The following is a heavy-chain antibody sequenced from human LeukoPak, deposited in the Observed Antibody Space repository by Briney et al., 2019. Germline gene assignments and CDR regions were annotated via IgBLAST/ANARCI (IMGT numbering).Heavy chain of an antibody. CDR1: GFTLSSYW. V-gene: IGHV3-7*01. J-gene: IGHJ4*02. Sequence: GGSLRLSCAASGFTLSSYWMSWVRQAPGKGLEWVARIKQDGSVKHYVDSVKGRFTISRDNAKNSVYLQMNTLRAEDTAVYYCARYIETPRRDLDYWGQGTLVTVSS. CDR3: ARYIETPRRDLDY. D-gene: IGHD4-23*01. CDR2: IKQDGSVK.